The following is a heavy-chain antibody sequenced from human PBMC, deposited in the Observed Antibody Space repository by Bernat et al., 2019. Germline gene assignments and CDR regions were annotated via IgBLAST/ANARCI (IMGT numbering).Heavy chain of an antibody. CDR3: ARSVGSSWYWWFDP. CDR2: INHSGST. J-gene: IGHJ5*02. Sequence: QVQLQQWGAGLLKPSETLSLTCAVYGGSFSGYYWSWIRQPPGKGLEWIGEINHSGSTNYNPSLKSRVTISVDTSKNQFSLKLSSVTAADTAVYCCARSVGSSWYWWFDPWGQGTLVTVSS. CDR1: GGSFSGYY. D-gene: IGHD6-13*01. V-gene: IGHV4-34*01.